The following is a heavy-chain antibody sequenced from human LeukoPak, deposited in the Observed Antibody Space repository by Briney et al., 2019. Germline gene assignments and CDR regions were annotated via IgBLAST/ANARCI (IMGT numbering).Heavy chain of an antibody. CDR2: IIPIFGTA. CDR3: AKDAAVGTSRLDY. Sequence: SVKVSCKASGGTFSSYAISWVRQAPGQGLEWMGGIIPIFGTANYAQKFQGRVTITADESTSTAYMELSSLRAEDTAVYYCAKDAAVGTSRLDYWGQGTLVTVSS. CDR1: GGTFSSYA. D-gene: IGHD6-25*01. J-gene: IGHJ4*02. V-gene: IGHV1-69*13.